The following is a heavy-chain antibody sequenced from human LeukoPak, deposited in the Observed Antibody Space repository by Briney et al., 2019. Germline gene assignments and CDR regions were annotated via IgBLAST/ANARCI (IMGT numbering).Heavy chain of an antibody. CDR2: INHSGST. J-gene: IGHJ4*02. Sequence: SETLSLTCAVHGGSFSGYYWSWIRQPPGKGLEWIGEINHSGSTNYNPSLKSRVTISVDTSKNQFSLKLSSVTAADTAVYYCARGVGYCSSTSCYSFDYWGQGTLVTVSS. CDR1: GGSFSGYY. V-gene: IGHV4-34*01. CDR3: ARGVGYCSSTSCYSFDY. D-gene: IGHD2-2*02.